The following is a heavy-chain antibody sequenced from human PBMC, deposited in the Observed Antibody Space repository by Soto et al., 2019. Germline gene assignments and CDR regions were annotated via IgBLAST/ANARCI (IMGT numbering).Heavy chain of an antibody. CDR1: GGTFSSYA. Sequence: SVKVSCKASGGTFSSYAISWVRQAPGQGLEWMGGIIPIFGTANYAQKFQGRVTITADKSTSTAYMELSSLRSEDTAVYYCARTIAARTYYYYGIHVWGQGTTVTVSS. V-gene: IGHV1-69*06. CDR2: IIPIFGTA. D-gene: IGHD6-6*01. J-gene: IGHJ6*02. CDR3: ARTIAARTYYYYGIHV.